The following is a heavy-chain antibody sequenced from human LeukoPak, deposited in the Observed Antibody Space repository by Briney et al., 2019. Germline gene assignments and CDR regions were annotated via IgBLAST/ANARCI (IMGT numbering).Heavy chain of an antibody. CDR2: IYYSGST. J-gene: IGHJ3*02. Sequence: PSQTLSLTCTVSGGSISSGDYYWSWIRQPPGKGLEWIGYIYYSGSTYYNPSLKSRVTISVDTSKNQFSLKLSSVTAADTAVYYCARVVVGATYDAFDIWGQGTMVTVSS. CDR1: GGSISSGDYY. D-gene: IGHD1-26*01. V-gene: IGHV4-30-4*01. CDR3: ARVVVGATYDAFDI.